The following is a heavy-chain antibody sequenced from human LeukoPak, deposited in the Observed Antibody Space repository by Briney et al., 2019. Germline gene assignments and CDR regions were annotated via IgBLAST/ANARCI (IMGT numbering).Heavy chain of an antibody. CDR2: MSGSGDGT. D-gene: IGHD3-16*01. V-gene: IGHV3-23*01. J-gene: IGHJ6*03. CDR3: AKMMGQRLYDYCMDV. CDR1: GFAFSKFA. Sequence: PGGSLRLSCAASGFAFSKFAMSCVRQAPGKGLEWVSAMSGSGDGTYYADSVKGRFTISRDNSKNTLYLQMNSLRAEDTAVYYCAKMMGQRLYDYCMDVWGKGTTVTVSS.